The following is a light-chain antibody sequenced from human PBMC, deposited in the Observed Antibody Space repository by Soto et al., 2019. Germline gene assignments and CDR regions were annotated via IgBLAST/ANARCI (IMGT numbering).Light chain of an antibody. Sequence: QSALTQPRSVSGSPGQSVTISCTGTTNDVGNYNYVSWYQQHPSKAPKLIIYDVTKRPSGVPDRFSGSKSGNTASLTISGLQSDDEADYYCCSYAGSYSYVFGSGTKLTVL. J-gene: IGLJ1*01. V-gene: IGLV2-11*01. CDR2: DVT. CDR3: CSYAGSYSYV. CDR1: TNDVGNYNY.